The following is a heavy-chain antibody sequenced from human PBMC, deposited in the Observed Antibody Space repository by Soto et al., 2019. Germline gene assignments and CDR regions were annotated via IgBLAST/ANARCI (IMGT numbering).Heavy chain of an antibody. CDR2: FIPIFGTA. Sequence: QVQLVQSGAEVKKPGSSVKVSCKASGGTFSSYAISWVRQAPGQGLDWMGGFIPIFGTAKYAQKYQGRGTITADESTSTAYMELSSLRSEDTAVYYCARDVYCSGGSCYPHTSNWFDLWGQGTLVTVSS. J-gene: IGHJ5*02. CDR1: GGTFSSYA. CDR3: ARDVYCSGGSCYPHTSNWFDL. D-gene: IGHD2-15*01. V-gene: IGHV1-69*01.